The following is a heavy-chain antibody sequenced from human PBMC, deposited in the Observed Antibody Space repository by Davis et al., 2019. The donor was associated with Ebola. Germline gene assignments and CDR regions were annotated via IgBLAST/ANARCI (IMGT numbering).Heavy chain of an antibody. CDR3: ARDKPALYCSSTSCPYYYYGMDV. J-gene: IGHJ6*02. V-gene: IGHV1-18*04. D-gene: IGHD2-2*01. Sequence: AASVKVSCKASGYTFTSYYMHWVRQAPGQGLEWMGWISAYNGNTNYAQKLQGRVTMTTDTSISTAYMELSRLRSDDTAVYYCARDKPALYCSSTSCPYYYYGMDVWGQGTTVTVSS. CDR1: GYTFTSYY. CDR2: ISAYNGNT.